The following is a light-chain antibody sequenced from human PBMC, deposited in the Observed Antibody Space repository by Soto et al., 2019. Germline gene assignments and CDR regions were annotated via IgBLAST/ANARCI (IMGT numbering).Light chain of an antibody. V-gene: IGKV3D-20*02. CDR3: QQRSNWPFT. Sequence: EIVLTQSPGTLCLSPGERATLSCRTSQSVRSSHLAWYQQKPGQAPRLPIYGASSRATGIPDRFSGSGSGTDFTLTISRLEPEDFAVYYCQQRSNWPFTFGPGNKVDSK. CDR1: QSVRSSH. CDR2: GAS. J-gene: IGKJ3*01.